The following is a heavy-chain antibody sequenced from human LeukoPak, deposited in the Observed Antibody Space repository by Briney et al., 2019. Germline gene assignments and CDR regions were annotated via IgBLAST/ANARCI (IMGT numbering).Heavy chain of an antibody. CDR1: GGTFSSYA. V-gene: IGHV1-69*01. D-gene: IGHD6-13*01. CDR3: ARDMVAAADPYFDY. CDR2: IIPIFGTA. J-gene: IGHJ4*02. Sequence: GSSVKVSCKASGGTFSSYAISWVRQAPGQGLEWMGGIIPIFGTANYAQKFQGRVTITADESTSTAYMELSSLRSEDTAVYYCARDMVAAADPYFDYWGQGTLVTVSS.